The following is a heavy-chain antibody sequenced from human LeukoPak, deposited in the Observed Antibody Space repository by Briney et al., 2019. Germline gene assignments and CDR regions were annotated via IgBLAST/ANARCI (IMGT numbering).Heavy chain of an antibody. CDR2: IIPIFGTA. J-gene: IGHJ4*02. D-gene: IGHD5-12*01. V-gene: IGHV1-69*05. CDR1: GYTFSSYG. Sequence: AASVKVSCKASGYTFSSYGISWVRQAPGQGLEWMGWIIPIFGTANYAQKLQGRVTITTDESTSTAYMELSSLRSEDTAVYYCATKNPYSGYDWSYFDYWGQGTLVTVSS. CDR3: ATKNPYSGYDWSYFDY.